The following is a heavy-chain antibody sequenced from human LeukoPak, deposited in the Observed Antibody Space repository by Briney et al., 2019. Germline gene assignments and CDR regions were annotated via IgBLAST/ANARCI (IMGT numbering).Heavy chain of an antibody. CDR3: ARVGDHYGSDY. V-gene: IGHV4-38-2*01. CDR1: GYSISSGYY. J-gene: IGHJ4*02. D-gene: IGHD3-10*01. Sequence: PSGTLSLTCAVSGYSISSGYYWGWIRQPPGKGLEWIGSIYHSGSTYYNPSLKSRVTISVDTSKNQFSLKLSSVTAADTAVYYCARVGDHYGSDYWGQGTLVTVSS. CDR2: IYHSGST.